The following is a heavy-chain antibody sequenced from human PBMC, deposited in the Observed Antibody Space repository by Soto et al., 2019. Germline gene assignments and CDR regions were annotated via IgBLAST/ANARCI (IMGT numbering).Heavy chain of an antibody. J-gene: IGHJ3*02. CDR3: ARGRIQLWLHADAFDI. Sequence: QVQLQESGPGLVKPSGALSLTCAVSGGSISSSNWWSWVRQPPGKGLEWIGEIYHSGSTNYNPSLKSRVTRSVDKSKNQFSLKLSSVTAADTAVYYCARGRIQLWLHADAFDIWGQGTMVTVSS. CDR1: GGSISSSNW. D-gene: IGHD5-18*01. CDR2: IYHSGST. V-gene: IGHV4-4*02.